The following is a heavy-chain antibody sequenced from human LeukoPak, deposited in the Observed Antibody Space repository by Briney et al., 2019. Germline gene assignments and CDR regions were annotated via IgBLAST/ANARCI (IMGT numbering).Heavy chain of an antibody. CDR2: IYYSGST. CDR3: ARDSVVSSRLDY. D-gene: IGHD5/OR15-5a*01. CDR1: GVSISSSSYY. Sequence: SETLSLTCTVSGVSISSSSYYWGWIRQPPGKGLEWIGSIYYSGSTYYNPSLKSRATISVDTSKNQFSLKLSSVTAADTAVYYCARDSVVSSRLDYWGQGTLVTVSS. V-gene: IGHV4-39*07. J-gene: IGHJ4*02.